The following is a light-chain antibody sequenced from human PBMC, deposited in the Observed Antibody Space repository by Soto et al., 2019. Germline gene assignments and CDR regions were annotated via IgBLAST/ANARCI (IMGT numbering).Light chain of an antibody. CDR1: SSDVGSYNY. Sequence: QSVLTQPRSVSGSPGQSVTISCTGTSSDVGSYNYVSWYQQHPGKAPKLKIYDVYKRPSGVPDRFSGSKSGNTASLTISGLQAEDEADYYCCSYAGSYTYVFGTGTKLTVL. CDR3: CSYAGSYTYV. CDR2: DVY. V-gene: IGLV2-11*01. J-gene: IGLJ1*01.